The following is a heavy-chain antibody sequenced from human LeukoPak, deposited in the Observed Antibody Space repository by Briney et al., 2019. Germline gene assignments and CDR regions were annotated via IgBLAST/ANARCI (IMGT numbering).Heavy chain of an antibody. D-gene: IGHD3-22*01. J-gene: IGHJ4*02. CDR1: GGSFSGYY. Sequence: PSETLSLTCAVYGGSFSGYYWSWIPQPPGKGVEWIGEINHSGSTNYNPSLKSRVTISVDTSKNQFSLKLSSVTAADTAVYYCARGRERHYYDSSGYQNLYYFDYWGQGTLVTVSS. V-gene: IGHV4-34*01. CDR3: ARGRERHYYDSSGYQNLYYFDY. CDR2: INHSGST.